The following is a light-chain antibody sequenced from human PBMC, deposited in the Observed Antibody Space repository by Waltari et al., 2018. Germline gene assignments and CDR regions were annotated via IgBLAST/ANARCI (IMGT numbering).Light chain of an antibody. CDR2: DAS. CDR1: QDISNY. Sequence: DIQMTQSPSSLSASVGDRVTITCQASQDISNYLNWYQQKPGKAPKLLIYDASNLETGVPSRFSGSGCGTDFTFTISSLQPEDIATYYCQQYDNLPRFTFGPGTKVDIK. V-gene: IGKV1-33*01. J-gene: IGKJ3*01. CDR3: QQYDNLPRFT.